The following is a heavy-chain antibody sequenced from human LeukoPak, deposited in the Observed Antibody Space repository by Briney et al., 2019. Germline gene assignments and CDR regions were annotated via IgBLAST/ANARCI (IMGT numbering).Heavy chain of an antibody. CDR3: ARVSGLLRYFDF. D-gene: IGHD5-12*01. CDR2: IPFDGSNK. Sequence: PGGSLRLSCAASGFTLSSYGMQWVRQAPGKGLEWVAVIPFDGSNKYYADSVKGRFTISRDNAKKSLYLQMNSLRAEDTAAYYCARVSGLLRYFDFWGQGALVTVSS. V-gene: IGHV3-30*03. J-gene: IGHJ4*02. CDR1: GFTLSSYG.